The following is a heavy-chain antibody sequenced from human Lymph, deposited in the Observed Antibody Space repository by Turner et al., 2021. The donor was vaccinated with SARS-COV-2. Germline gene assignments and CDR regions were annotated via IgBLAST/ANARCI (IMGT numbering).Heavy chain of an antibody. V-gene: IGHV1-46*01. CDR1: GYTFTSYY. Sequence: QVQLVQSGAAVKKPGASVQGSCKASGYTFTSYYMHWVRQAPGQGLEWMGIINPSGDSTSYAQKFQGRVTMTRDTSTSTVDMELSSLRSEDTAVYYCARVGPGGFDYWGQGTPVTVSS. CDR3: ARVGPGGFDY. J-gene: IGHJ4*02. CDR2: INPSGDST. D-gene: IGHD2-15*01.